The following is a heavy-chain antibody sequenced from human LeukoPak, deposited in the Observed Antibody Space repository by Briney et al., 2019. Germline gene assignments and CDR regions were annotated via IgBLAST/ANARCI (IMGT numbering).Heavy chain of an antibody. CDR3: AKDQGSVVVVVAASDY. CDR1: GFTFSNYG. V-gene: IGHV3-30*18. CDR2: ISYDGSNR. D-gene: IGHD2-15*01. Sequence: GRSLRLSCAASGFTFSNYGMHWVRQAPGKGLEWVAVISYDGSNRYYAESVKGRFTISRDNFKNTLYLQMNSLRTEDTAVYYCAKDQGSVVVVVAASDYWGQGTLVTVSS. J-gene: IGHJ4*02.